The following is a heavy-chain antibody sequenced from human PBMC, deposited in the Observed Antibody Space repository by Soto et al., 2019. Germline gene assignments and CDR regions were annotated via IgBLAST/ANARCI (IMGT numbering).Heavy chain of an antibody. Sequence: ETLSLTCTVSGGSISSYYWSWIRQPPGKGLEWIGYIYYSGSTNYNPSLKSRVTISVDTSKNQFSLKLSSVTAADTAVYYCARALNWNDGPYDYWGQGTLVTVSS. J-gene: IGHJ4*02. D-gene: IGHD1-1*01. V-gene: IGHV4-59*01. CDR3: ARALNWNDGPYDY. CDR2: IYYSGST. CDR1: GGSISSYY.